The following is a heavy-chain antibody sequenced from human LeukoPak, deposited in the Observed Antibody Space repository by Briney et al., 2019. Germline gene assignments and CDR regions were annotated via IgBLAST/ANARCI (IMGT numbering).Heavy chain of an antibody. CDR3: ARVRSGDYSEDAFDI. Sequence: GESLKISCKGSGYFFNSYWIGWVRQMPGKGLDWMGIIYPGDSDSRYSASFQGQVTISADKSIRTAYLQWSSLKASDTAMYYCARVRSGDYSEDAFDIWGQGTMVTVSS. V-gene: IGHV5-51*01. CDR1: GYFFNSYW. CDR2: IYPGDSDS. D-gene: IGHD1-26*01. J-gene: IGHJ3*02.